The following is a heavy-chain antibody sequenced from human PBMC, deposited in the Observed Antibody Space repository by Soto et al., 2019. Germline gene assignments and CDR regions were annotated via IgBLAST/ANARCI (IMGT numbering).Heavy chain of an antibody. CDR1: GFTFGSYS. CDR3: ARDRVTIFGVVTYDAFDI. J-gene: IGHJ3*02. V-gene: IGHV3-21*01. Sequence: PGGSLRLSCAASGFTFGSYSMNWVRQAPGKGLEWVSYISSSSSYIYYADSVKGRFTISRDNAKNSLYLQMNSLRAEDTAVYYCARDRVTIFGVVTYDAFDIWGQGTMVTVSS. D-gene: IGHD3-3*01. CDR2: ISSSSSYI.